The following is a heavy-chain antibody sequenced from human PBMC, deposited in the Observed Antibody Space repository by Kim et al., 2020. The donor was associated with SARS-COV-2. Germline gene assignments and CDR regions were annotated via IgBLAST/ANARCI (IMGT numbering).Heavy chain of an antibody. D-gene: IGHD3-3*01. CDR2: INPNSGGT. J-gene: IGHJ5*02. V-gene: IGHV1-2*02. Sequence: ASVKVSCKASGYTFTGYYMHWVRQAPGQGLEWMGWINPNSGGTNYAQKFQGRVTMTRDTSISTAYMELSRLRSDDTAVYYCAPSRSGYYDWFDPWGQGTLVTVSS. CDR1: GYTFTGYY. CDR3: APSRSGYYDWFDP.